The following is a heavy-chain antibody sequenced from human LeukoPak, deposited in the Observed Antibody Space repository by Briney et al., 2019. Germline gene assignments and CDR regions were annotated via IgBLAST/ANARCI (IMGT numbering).Heavy chain of an antibody. CDR3: AREARTEAFDI. D-gene: IGHD1-14*01. CDR2: ISYDGNNK. CDR1: GFTFSSYA. V-gene: IGHV3-30*04. J-gene: IGHJ3*02. Sequence: PGGSLRLSCAASGFTFSSYAMHWVRQAPGKGLEWVADISYDGNNKYYADSVKGRFTISRDNSKNTLYLQMNSLRAEDTAVYYCAREARTEAFDIWGQGTMVTVSS.